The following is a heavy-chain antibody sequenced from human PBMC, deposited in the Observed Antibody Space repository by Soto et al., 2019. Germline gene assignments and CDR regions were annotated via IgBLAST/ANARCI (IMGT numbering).Heavy chain of an antibody. Sequence: ASVKVSCKTSGYTFSSYGSVWVRQAPGQGLEWMGWISTYNVDTKYADKFQGRLTMSSDTSTTTAFMELRRLRSDDTAVYYCVRVGFAYGYLDYLVQGTLVTVS. CDR3: VRVGFAYGYLDY. CDR2: ISTYNVDT. D-gene: IGHD3-10*01. V-gene: IGHV1-18*01. CDR1: GYTFSSYG. J-gene: IGHJ4*02.